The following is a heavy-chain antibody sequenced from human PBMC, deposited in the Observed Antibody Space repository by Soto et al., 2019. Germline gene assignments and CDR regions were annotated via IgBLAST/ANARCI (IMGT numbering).Heavy chain of an antibody. J-gene: IGHJ6*03. CDR2: MNPNSGNT. Sequence: QVQLVQSGAEVKKPGASVKVSCKASGYTFTSYDINWVRQATGQGLEWMGWMNPNSGNTGYAQKYQGRVTMTRNTSISTAYMELSSLRSEDTAVYYCVSTGTTLYYYYMDVWGKGTTVTVSS. CDR1: GYTFTSYD. CDR3: VSTGTTLYYYYMDV. V-gene: IGHV1-8*01. D-gene: IGHD1-7*01.